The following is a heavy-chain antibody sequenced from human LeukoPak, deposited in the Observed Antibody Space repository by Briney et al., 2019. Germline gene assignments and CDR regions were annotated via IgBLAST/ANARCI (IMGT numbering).Heavy chain of an antibody. V-gene: IGHV4-31*03. Sequence: SETLSLTCTVSGGSISSGGYYWSWIRQHPGKGLEWIGYIYYSGSTYYNPSLKSRVTISVDTSKNQFSLKLSSVTAADTAVYYCARGFELITFGGAIGKLNWFDSWGQGTLVTVSS. CDR2: IYYSGST. CDR3: ARGFELITFGGAIGKLNWFDS. CDR1: GGSISSGGYY. D-gene: IGHD3-16*02. J-gene: IGHJ5*01.